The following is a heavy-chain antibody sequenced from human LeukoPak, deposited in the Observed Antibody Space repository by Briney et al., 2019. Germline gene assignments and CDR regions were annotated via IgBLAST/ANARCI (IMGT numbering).Heavy chain of an antibody. CDR1: GFTVSSNY. J-gene: IGHJ4*02. D-gene: IGHD5-18*01. V-gene: IGHV3-66*01. Sequence: PGGSLRLSCAASGFTVSSNYMSWVRQAPGKGLEWVSVIYSGGSTYYADSVKGRFTISRDNSKNTLYLQMISLRAEDTAVYYCARDEARYSYGSDYWGQGTLVTVSS. CDR2: IYSGGST. CDR3: ARDEARYSYGSDY.